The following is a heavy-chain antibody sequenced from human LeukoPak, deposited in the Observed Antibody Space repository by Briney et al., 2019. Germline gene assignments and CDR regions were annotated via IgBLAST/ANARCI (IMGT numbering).Heavy chain of an antibody. V-gene: IGHV4-39*01. CDR1: GGSISSSSYY. Sequence: SETLSLTCTVSGGSISSSSYYWGWIRQPPGKGLEWIGSIYYSGSTYYNPSLKSRATISVDTSKNQFSLKLSSVTAADTAVYYCAGTEVATNARDYWGQGTLVTVSS. CDR2: IYYSGST. J-gene: IGHJ4*02. D-gene: IGHD5-24*01. CDR3: AGTEVATNARDY.